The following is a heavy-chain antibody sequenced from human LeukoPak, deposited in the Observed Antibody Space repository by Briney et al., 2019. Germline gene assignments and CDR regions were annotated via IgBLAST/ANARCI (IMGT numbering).Heavy chain of an antibody. Sequence: PGRSLRLSCAASGFTFSSYAMHWVRQAPGKGLEWVAVISYDGSNKYYADSVKGRFTISRDNSKNTLYLQMNSLRAEDTAVYYWARDSAYSSGWPPGWFDPWGQGTLVTVSS. CDR3: ARDSAYSSGWPPGWFDP. CDR2: ISYDGSNK. D-gene: IGHD6-19*01. CDR1: GFTFSSYA. J-gene: IGHJ5*02. V-gene: IGHV3-30-3*01.